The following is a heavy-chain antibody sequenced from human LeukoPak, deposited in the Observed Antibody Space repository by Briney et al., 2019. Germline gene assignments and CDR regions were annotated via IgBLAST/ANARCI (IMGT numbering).Heavy chain of an antibody. V-gene: IGHV3-74*01. J-gene: IGHJ4*02. Sequence: PGGSLRLSCATSGFTFSSYWMHWVRQVPGKGLVWVSRVNGDGTSTSYADSVQGRFTISRDNAKNTLYLYMNSLRGDDTAIYFCVRSCSSGSCYGYKDHWGQGTLVTVSS. CDR1: GFTFSSYW. CDR3: VRSCSSGSCYGYKDH. D-gene: IGHD2-2*01. CDR2: VNGDGTST.